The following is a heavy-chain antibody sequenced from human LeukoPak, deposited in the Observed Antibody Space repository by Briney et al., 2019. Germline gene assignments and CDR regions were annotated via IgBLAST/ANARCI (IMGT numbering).Heavy chain of an antibody. V-gene: IGHV1-2*02. Sequence: ASVKVSCKASGYTFTGYCMHWVRQAPGQGLEWMGWINPYSGATNYAQKFQGRVTMTRDTSISTAYMELSRLRSDDTAVYYCARVELRVVVPAAMMDYWGQGTLVTVSS. CDR2: INPYSGAT. J-gene: IGHJ4*02. D-gene: IGHD2-2*01. CDR1: GYTFTGYC. CDR3: ARVELRVVVPAAMMDY.